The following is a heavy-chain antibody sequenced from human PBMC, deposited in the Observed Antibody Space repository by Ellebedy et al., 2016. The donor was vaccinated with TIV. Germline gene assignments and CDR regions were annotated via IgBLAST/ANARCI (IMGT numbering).Heavy chain of an antibody. V-gene: IGHV2-5*02. D-gene: IGHD1-20*01. J-gene: IGHJ4*02. Sequence: SGPTLVKPTQTLTLTCTFSGFSLSTSGVGVGWVRQPPGKALEWLALLYWDDDKRYSPSLKSRLTLIKDTSKNQVVPTMTNMDPVDTATYYCEHLHYLTGTNKFDYWGQGTLVTVSS. CDR3: EHLHYLTGTNKFDY. CDR2: LYWDDDK. CDR1: GFSLSTSGVG.